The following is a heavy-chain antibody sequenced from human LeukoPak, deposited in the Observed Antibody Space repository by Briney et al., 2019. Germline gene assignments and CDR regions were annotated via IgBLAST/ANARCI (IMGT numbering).Heavy chain of an antibody. V-gene: IGHV1-2*02. Sequence: WASVKVSCKASGYTFTGYYMHWVRQAPGQGLEWMGWINPNSGGTNYAQKFQGRVTMTRDTSISTAYMELSRLRSDDTAVYYCARVRYSSSWYGYYYYMDVWGKGTTVTISS. CDR3: ARVRYSSSWYGYYYYMDV. CDR1: GYTFTGYY. CDR2: INPNSGGT. D-gene: IGHD6-13*01. J-gene: IGHJ6*03.